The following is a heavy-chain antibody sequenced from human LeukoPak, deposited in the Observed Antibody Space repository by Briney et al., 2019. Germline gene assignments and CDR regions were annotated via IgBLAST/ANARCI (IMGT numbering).Heavy chain of an antibody. J-gene: IGHJ4*02. Sequence: PSETLSLTCAVYGGAFSGYYWSWIRQPPGKGLEWIGEINHSGSTNYNPSLKSRVTISVDTSKNQFSLKLSSVTAADTAVYYCARQRHSYGSDYWGQGTLVTVSS. CDR1: GGAFSGYY. CDR3: ARQRHSYGSDY. CDR2: INHSGST. D-gene: IGHD5-18*01. V-gene: IGHV4-34*01.